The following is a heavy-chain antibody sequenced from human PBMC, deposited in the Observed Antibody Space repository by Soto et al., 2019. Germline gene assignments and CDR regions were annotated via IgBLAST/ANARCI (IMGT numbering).Heavy chain of an antibody. V-gene: IGHV3-23*01. CDR3: AKDRQDHNSVWDPFDI. CDR2: VGSNGDA. CDR1: GFTFNSYA. Sequence: EAHLLESGGGLGQPGGSLRLSCAASGFTFNSYAMTWVRQAPGKGLEWVSSVGSNGDAYYADSVRGRLTISRDNSKNTVLLRMTSLRGEDTAIYYCAKDRQDHNSVWDPFDIWGQGTLVTVSS. D-gene: IGHD1-20*01. J-gene: IGHJ3*02.